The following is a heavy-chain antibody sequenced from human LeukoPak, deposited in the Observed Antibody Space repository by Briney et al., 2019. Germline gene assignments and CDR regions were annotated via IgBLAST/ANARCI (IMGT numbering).Heavy chain of an antibody. CDR2: IYYSGST. CDR1: GGSISSSSYY. J-gene: IGHJ6*02. V-gene: IGHV4-39*01. D-gene: IGHD3-10*01. Sequence: SETLSLTCTVSGGSISSSSYYWGWIRQPPGKGLEWIGSIYYSGSTYYNPSLKSRVTISVDTSKNQFSLKLSSVTAADTAVYYCARQFGSRSYYYGMDVWGQGTTVTVSS. CDR3: ARQFGSRSYYYGMDV.